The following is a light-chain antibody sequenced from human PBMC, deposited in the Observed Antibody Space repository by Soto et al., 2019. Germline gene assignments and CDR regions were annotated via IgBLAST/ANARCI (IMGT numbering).Light chain of an antibody. V-gene: IGLV2-14*01. CDR1: SSDVGAYDF. J-gene: IGLJ1*01. CDR2: EVS. CDR3: SSFSTPGPFG. Sequence: QSALTQPASVSGSPGQSITISCTGTSSDVGAYDFVSWYQQHPGKAPKYLIYEVSNRPSGVSDRFSGSKSGTTASLTISGLQAEDGAGYYCSSFSTPGPFGFGTGTKVTVL.